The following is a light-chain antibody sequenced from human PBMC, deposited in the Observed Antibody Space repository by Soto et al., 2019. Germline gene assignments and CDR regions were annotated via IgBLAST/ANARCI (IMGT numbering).Light chain of an antibody. CDR3: SSYTSSSTLVL. Sequence: QSALTQPASGSGSPGQSITISCTGTSSDVGGYNYVSWYQQHPGKAPKVIIYDVSNRPSGVSNRFSGSKSGNKASLTISGGHAEDEADYYCSSYTSSSTLVLFGGGTKLTVL. J-gene: IGLJ2*01. CDR1: SSDVGGYNY. CDR2: DVS. V-gene: IGLV2-14*01.